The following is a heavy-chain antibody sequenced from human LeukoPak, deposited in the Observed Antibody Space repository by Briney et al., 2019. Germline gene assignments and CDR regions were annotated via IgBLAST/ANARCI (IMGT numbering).Heavy chain of an antibody. CDR1: GGSFSGYY. CDR2: INHSGST. J-gene: IGHJ4*02. CDR3: ARRSPSSAPIVVVPAAMSGFDY. V-gene: IGHV4-34*01. Sequence: SETLSLTCAVYGGSFSGYYWSWIRQPPGKGLEWIGEINHSGSTNYNPSLKSRVTISVDTSKNQFSLKLSSVTAPDTAVYYCARRSPSSAPIVVVPAAMSGFDYWGQGTLVTVSS. D-gene: IGHD2-2*01.